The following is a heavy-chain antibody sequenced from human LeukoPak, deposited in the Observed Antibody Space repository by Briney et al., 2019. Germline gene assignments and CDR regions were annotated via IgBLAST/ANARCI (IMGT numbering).Heavy chain of an antibody. CDR1: RYTFTSYY. V-gene: IGHV1-46*01. CDR3: ARQRTFRGLDN. CDR2: INPSGGST. D-gene: IGHD3-10*01. Sequence: GASVKASCKASRYTFTSYYMHWVRQAPGQGLEWMGIINPSGGSTSYAQKFQGRVTMTSDTSTSTVYMELSSLIYEDTAVYFCARQRTFRGLDNWGQGTLVTVSS. J-gene: IGHJ4*02.